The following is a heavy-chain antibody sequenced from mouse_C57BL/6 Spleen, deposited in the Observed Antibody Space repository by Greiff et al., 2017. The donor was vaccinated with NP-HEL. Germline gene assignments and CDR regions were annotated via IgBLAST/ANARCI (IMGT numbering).Heavy chain of an antibody. V-gene: IGHV1-64*01. CDR1: GYTFTSYW. CDR2: IHPNSGST. Sequence: QVQLQQSGAELVKPGASVKLSCKASGYTFTSYWMHWVKQRPGQGLEWIGMIHPNSGSTNYNEKFKSKATLTVDKSSSTAYMQLSSLTSEDSAVYYCARGNYGYDQGYAMDYWGQGTSVTVSS. D-gene: IGHD2-2*01. CDR3: ARGNYGYDQGYAMDY. J-gene: IGHJ4*01.